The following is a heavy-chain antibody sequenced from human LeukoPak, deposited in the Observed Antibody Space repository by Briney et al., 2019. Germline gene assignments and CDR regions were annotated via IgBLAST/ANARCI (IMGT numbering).Heavy chain of an antibody. CDR2: IKPDGSEK. CDR3: ARGHWFDP. CDR1: GFTFSTYW. J-gene: IGHJ5*02. Sequence: GGSLRLSCVASGFTFSTYWMSWVRQAPGKGLEWVAYIKPDGSEKSYVVSVKGRFTISRDNAKNSLYLQMNSLRAEDTAVYSCARGHWFDPWGQGTLVTVSS. V-gene: IGHV3-7*03.